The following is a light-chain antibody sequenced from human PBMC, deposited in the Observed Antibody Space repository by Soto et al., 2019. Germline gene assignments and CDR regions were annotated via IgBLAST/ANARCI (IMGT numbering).Light chain of an antibody. J-gene: IGKJ1*01. V-gene: IGKV3-20*01. Sequence: EIVLTQSPGTLSLSPGERATLSCRASQSFSSSFLAWYQQKPGQAPRLLIYGASSRATGIPDRFSGSGSGTDFSLTISRLGPEDFAVYYCQQYGSSSWTFGQGTKVEIK. CDR2: GAS. CDR1: QSFSSSF. CDR3: QQYGSSSWT.